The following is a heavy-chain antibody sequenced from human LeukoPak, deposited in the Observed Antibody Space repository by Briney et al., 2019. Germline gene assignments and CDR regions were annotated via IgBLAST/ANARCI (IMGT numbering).Heavy chain of an antibody. V-gene: IGHV3-21*01. CDR2: ISSSSSYI. CDR1: GFTFSSYS. D-gene: IGHD6-6*01. J-gene: IGHJ4*02. Sequence: GGSLRLSCAASGFTFSSYSMNWVRQAPGKGLEWVSSISSSSSYIYYADSVKGRFTISRDNAKNSLYLQMNSLRAEDTAVYYCARKNSSSLYLNSDYWGQGTLVTVSS. CDR3: ARKNSSSLYLNSDY.